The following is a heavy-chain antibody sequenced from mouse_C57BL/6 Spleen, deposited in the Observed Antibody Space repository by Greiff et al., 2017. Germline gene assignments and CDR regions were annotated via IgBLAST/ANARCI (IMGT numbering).Heavy chain of an antibody. J-gene: IGHJ1*03. CDR1: GYAFTNYL. CDR2: INPGSGGT. V-gene: IGHV1-54*01. Sequence: QVHVQQSGAELVRPGTSVKVSCKASGYAFTNYLIEWVKQRPGQGLEWIGVINPGSGGTNYNEKFKGKATLTADKSSSAAYMQLSSLTSEDSAVYCGARGGGNYWYFDVWGTGTTVTVSS. CDR3: ARGGGNYWYFDV. D-gene: IGHD1-1*02.